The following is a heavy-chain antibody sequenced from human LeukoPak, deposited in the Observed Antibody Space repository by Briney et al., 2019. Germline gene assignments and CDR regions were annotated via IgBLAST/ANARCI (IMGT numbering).Heavy chain of an antibody. CDR1: GYTFTDYY. V-gene: IGHV1-2*02. J-gene: IGHJ1*01. Sequence: ASVKVSCKASGYTFTDYYLHWVRQAPGQGLEWMGWINPNGGGTNYAQNFQGRVTMTRDTSTSTTYMELRSLRSDDTAVYYCAKSMSGGLGFFQSWGQGTLVTVSS. CDR3: AKSMSGGLGFFQS. CDR2: INPNGGGT. D-gene: IGHD2-15*01.